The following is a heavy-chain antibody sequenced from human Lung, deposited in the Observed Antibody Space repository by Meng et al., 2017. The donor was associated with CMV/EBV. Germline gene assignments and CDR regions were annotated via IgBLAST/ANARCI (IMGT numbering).Heavy chain of an antibody. CDR2: IYYSGST. J-gene: IGHJ5*02. CDR1: GSSISSYY. CDR3: AREEGIGGFDP. V-gene: IGHV4-59*01. D-gene: IGHD3-10*01. Sequence: QGQPRESGPGLVKPSEALSLTCTVSGSSISSYYWSWIRQPPGKGLEWIGYIYYSGSTNYNPSLKSRVTISVDTSKNQFSLKLSSVTAADTAVYYCAREEGIGGFDPWGQGTLVTVSS.